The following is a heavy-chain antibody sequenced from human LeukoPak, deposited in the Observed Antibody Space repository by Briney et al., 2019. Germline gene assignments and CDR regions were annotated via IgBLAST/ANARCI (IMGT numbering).Heavy chain of an antibody. CDR2: IYYGGST. Sequence: PSETLSLTCTVSGGSISSSSYYWGWIRQPPGKGLEWIGSIYYGGSTYYNPSLKSRVTISVDTSKNQFSLKLSSVTAADTAVYYCARARIAALFDPWGQGTLVTVSS. J-gene: IGHJ5*02. D-gene: IGHD6-6*01. V-gene: IGHV4-39*07. CDR1: GGSISSSSYY. CDR3: ARARIAALFDP.